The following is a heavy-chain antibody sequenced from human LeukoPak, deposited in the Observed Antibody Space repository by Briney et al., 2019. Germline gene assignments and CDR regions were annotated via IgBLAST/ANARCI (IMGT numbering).Heavy chain of an antibody. CDR1: GFTFSSYG. V-gene: IGHV3-30*02. J-gene: IGHJ6*03. Sequence: SGGSLRLSCAASGFTFSSYGMHWVRQAPGKGLEWVAFIRYDGSNKYYADSVKGRFTISRDNSKNTLYLQMNSLRAEDTAVYYCAKDLTYYDFWSGYRYYYYYYMDVWGKGTTVTVSS. CDR2: IRYDGSNK. D-gene: IGHD3-3*01. CDR3: AKDLTYYDFWSGYRYYYYYYMDV.